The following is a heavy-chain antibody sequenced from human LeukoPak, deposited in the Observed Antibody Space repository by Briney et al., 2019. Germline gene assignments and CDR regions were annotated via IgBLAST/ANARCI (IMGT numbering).Heavy chain of an antibody. J-gene: IGHJ4*02. D-gene: IGHD5-24*01. Sequence: SVKVFCNASGGTFSSYAISWVRQAPGQGLEWMGRIIPILGIANYAQKSQGRVTITADKSTSTAYMELSSLRSEDTAVYYCATQDVEMATILGYWGQGTLVTVSS. V-gene: IGHV1-69*04. CDR2: IIPILGIA. CDR1: GGTFSSYA. CDR3: ATQDVEMATILGY.